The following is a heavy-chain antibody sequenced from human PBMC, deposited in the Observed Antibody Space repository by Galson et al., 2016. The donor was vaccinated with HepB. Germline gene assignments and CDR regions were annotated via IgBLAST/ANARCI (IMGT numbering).Heavy chain of an antibody. V-gene: IGHV3-23*01. CDR2: ITGSGVSS. J-gene: IGHJ2*01. D-gene: IGHD3-22*01. CDR3: AKDGGTWGYYYGDWNLDL. Sequence: SLRLSCAASGFTFRDSTMTWVRQAPGKGLEWVSTITGSGVSSYYADSVKGQFTISRDNSKNNVYLQMNSLRADDTAVYYCAKDGGTWGYYYGDWNLDLWGRGTLVTVSS. CDR1: GFTFRDST.